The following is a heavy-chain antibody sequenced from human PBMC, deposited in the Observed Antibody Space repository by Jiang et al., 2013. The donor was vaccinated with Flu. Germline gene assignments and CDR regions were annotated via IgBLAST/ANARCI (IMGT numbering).Heavy chain of an antibody. V-gene: IGHV3-48*03. CDR2: ISSSGSTT. CDR1: GFTFSSYE. D-gene: IGHD6-19*01. CDR3: ARDRGSGWYDY. J-gene: IGHJ4*02. Sequence: VQLVESGGGLVQPGGSLRLSCADSGFTFSSYEMNWVRQAPGKGLEWVSYISSSGSTTYYADSVKGRFTISRDNAKNSLYLQMNSLRAEDTAVYYCARDRGSGWYDYWGQGTLVTVSS.